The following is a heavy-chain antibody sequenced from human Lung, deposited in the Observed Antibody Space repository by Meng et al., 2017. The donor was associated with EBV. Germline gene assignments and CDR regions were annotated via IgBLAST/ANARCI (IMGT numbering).Heavy chain of an antibody. CDR2: INHSGST. CDR1: GGSFSCYY. V-gene: IGHV4-34*01. J-gene: IGHJ4*02. D-gene: IGHD5-18*01. Sequence: VLLRHLGAGMLKPLETLSPPCAVYGGSFSCYYWSWIRQPPGKGLEWIGEINHSGSTNYNPSLKSRVTISVDTSKNQFSLKLSSVTAADTAVYYCARGGYSYGHVDYWGQGTLVTVSS. CDR3: ARGGYSYGHVDY.